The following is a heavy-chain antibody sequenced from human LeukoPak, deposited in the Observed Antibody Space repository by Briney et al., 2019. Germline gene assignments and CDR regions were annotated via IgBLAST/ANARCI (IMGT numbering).Heavy chain of an antibody. Sequence: ASVTVSCTASGYTLTGYYMHWVRQAPGKGLEWMGGFDPEDGETIYAQKFQGRVTMTEDTSTDTAYMELSSLRSEDTAVYYCATDVVADDEFDYWGQGTLVTVSS. CDR3: ATDVVADDEFDY. J-gene: IGHJ4*02. D-gene: IGHD2-15*01. CDR2: FDPEDGET. V-gene: IGHV1-24*01. CDR1: GYTLTGYY.